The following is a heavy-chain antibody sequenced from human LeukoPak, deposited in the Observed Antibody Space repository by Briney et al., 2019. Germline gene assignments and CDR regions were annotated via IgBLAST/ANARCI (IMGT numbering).Heavy chain of an antibody. CDR1: GDSVSSNSAA. CDR3: ARDHRYSSGWGFDY. Sequence: SPTLSLTYAISGDSVSSNSAAWNWIRQSPSRGLEWLGRTYYRSKWYNDYAVSVKSRITINPDTSKNQFSLQPNSVTPEDTAVYYCARDHRYSSGWGFDYWGQGTLVTVSS. V-gene: IGHV6-1*01. CDR2: TYYRSKWYN. J-gene: IGHJ4*02. D-gene: IGHD6-19*01.